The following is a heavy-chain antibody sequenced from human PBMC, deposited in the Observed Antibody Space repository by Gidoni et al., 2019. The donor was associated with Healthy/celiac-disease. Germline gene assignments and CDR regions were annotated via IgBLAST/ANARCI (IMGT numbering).Heavy chain of an antibody. D-gene: IGHD2-2*01. Sequence: QVLLQQWGAGLLQPSETLSLTFAVYGGSFSKYYLSWIRQPPGKGLEWIGEINHSGSTNYNPSLKSRVTISIDTSKNQFSLKLSSVTAADTAVYYCARGRGLSDTSQLLIRYWGQGTLVTVSS. CDR3: ARGRGLSDTSQLLIRY. CDR1: GGSFSKYY. J-gene: IGHJ4*02. CDR2: INHSGST. V-gene: IGHV4-34*01.